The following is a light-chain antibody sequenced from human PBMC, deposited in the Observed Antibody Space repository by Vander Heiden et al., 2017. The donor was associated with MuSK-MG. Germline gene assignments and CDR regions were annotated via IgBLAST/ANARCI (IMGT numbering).Light chain of an antibody. CDR2: GAS. CDR3: QQYNL. V-gene: IGKV3-15*01. Sequence: EIVMTQSPATLSVSPGERATLSCRASQSVSSNLAGDQQKPGQAPRLLIYGASTRATVIQDRFSGSGSGTEFTLTISSLQSEDFAVYDGQQYNLFGQGTRLEIK. J-gene: IGKJ5*01. CDR1: QSVSSN.